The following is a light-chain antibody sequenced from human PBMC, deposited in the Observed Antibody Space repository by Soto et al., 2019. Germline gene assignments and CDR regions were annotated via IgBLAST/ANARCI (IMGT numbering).Light chain of an antibody. V-gene: IGLV2-8*01. CDR1: SSDVGGYNY. J-gene: IGLJ1*01. Sequence: QSVLTQPPSASGSPGQSVAISCTGTSSDVGGYNYVSWYQHHPGKAPKLMIYEVSERPSGVPDRFSGSKSSNTASLTVSGLQAEDEADYYCSSYAGSNNFVFGTGTKV. CDR3: SSYAGSNNFV. CDR2: EVS.